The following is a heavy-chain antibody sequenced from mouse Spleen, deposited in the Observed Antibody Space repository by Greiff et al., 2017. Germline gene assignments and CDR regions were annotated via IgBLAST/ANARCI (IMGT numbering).Heavy chain of an antibody. J-gene: IGHJ4*01. CDR2: ISSGGDYI. V-gene: IGHV5-9-1*02. CDR1: GFTFSSYA. CDR3: TRGSSGYVDYYAMDY. D-gene: IGHD3-2*02. Sequence: EVMLVESGEGLVKPGGSLKLSCAASGFTFSSYAMSWVRQTPEKRLEWVAYISSGGDYIYYADTVKGRFTISRDNARNTLYLQMSSLKSEDTAMYYCTRGSSGYVDYYAMDYWGQGTSVTVSS.